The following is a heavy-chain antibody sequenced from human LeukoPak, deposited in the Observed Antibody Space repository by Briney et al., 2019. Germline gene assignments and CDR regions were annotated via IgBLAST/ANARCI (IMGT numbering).Heavy chain of an antibody. V-gene: IGHV1-46*01. Sequence: GASVKVSFKPSGYTFTSYYMHWVRQAPGQGLEWMGIINPSGGSTSYAQKFQGRVTMTRDTSTSKVYMGLSSLRSEDTAVYYCARVGTPVGDTNWFDPWGQGTLVTVSS. D-gene: IGHD1-26*01. CDR3: ARVGTPVGDTNWFDP. CDR1: GYTFTSYY. J-gene: IGHJ5*02. CDR2: INPSGGST.